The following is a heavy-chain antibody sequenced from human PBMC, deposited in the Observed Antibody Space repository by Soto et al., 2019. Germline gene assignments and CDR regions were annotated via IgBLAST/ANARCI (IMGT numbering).Heavy chain of an antibody. D-gene: IGHD6-19*01. Sequence: HPGGSLRLSCAASGFTFSSYAMHWVRQAPGKGLEWVAVISYDGSNKYYADSVKGRFTISRDNSKNTLYLQMNSLRAEDTAVYYCARDPSIAVAGTMSYYFDYWGQGTLVTVSS. CDR3: ARDPSIAVAGTMSYYFDY. CDR1: GFTFSSYA. CDR2: ISYDGSNK. V-gene: IGHV3-30-3*01. J-gene: IGHJ4*02.